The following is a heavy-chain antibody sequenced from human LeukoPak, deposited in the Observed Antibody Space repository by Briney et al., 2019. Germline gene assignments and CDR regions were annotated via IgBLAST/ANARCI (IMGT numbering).Heavy chain of an antibody. CDR3: AKSLSSGSYLNALDI. V-gene: IGHV3-30*02. CDR1: GFTFSSYG. D-gene: IGHD1-26*01. J-gene: IGHJ3*02. CDR2: IRYDGSNK. Sequence: GGSLRLSCAASGFTFSSYGMHWVRQAPGKGLEWVAFIRYDGSNKYYADSVKGRFTISRDNSKNTLHLQMNSLRAEDTAVYYCAKSLSSGSYLNALDIWGQGTMVTVSS.